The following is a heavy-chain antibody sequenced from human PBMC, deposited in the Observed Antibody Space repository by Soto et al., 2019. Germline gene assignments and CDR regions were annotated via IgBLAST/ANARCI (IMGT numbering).Heavy chain of an antibody. J-gene: IGHJ1*01. V-gene: IGHV3-66*01. D-gene: IGHD6-19*01. CDR1: GFTVSINY. Sequence: EVQLVESGGGLVQPGGSLILSCAASGFTVSINYMSWVRQAPGKGLEWVSVIYSGGSTYYADSVKGRFTISRDNSKNTLYLHMNSVRAEDTAVYYCARDRIAVAGNPECFQHWGQGTLVTVSS. CDR3: ARDRIAVAGNPECFQH. CDR2: IYSGGST.